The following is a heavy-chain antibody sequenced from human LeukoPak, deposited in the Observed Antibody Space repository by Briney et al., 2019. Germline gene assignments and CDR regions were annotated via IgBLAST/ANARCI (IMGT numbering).Heavy chain of an antibody. J-gene: IGHJ4*02. CDR2: IYYSGST. CDR3: ARVNSYTGLHDY. CDR1: GGSISSSSYY. V-gene: IGHV4-39*07. D-gene: IGHD5-18*01. Sequence: PSETLSLTCTVSGGSISSSSYYWGWIRQPPGKGLEWIGSIYYSGSTYYNPSLKSRVTISVDTSKNQFSLKLSSVTAADTAVYYCARVNSYTGLHDYWGQGTLVTVSS.